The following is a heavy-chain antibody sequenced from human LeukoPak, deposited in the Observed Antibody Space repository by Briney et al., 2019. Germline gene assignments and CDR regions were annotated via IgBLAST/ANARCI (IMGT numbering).Heavy chain of an antibody. D-gene: IGHD3-22*01. V-gene: IGHV1-3*01. J-gene: IGHJ5*02. CDR3: AREEIVVAGYNWFDP. CDR2: INAGTGNT. CDR1: GYTFSIYA. Sequence: ASVKVSCKASGYTFSIYAVHWVRQAPGQRLEWMGWINAGTGNTKYSQKFQGRGTMTRDTSASTAYMELSSLMSEDTAVYYCAREEIVVAGYNWFDPWGQGTLVTVST.